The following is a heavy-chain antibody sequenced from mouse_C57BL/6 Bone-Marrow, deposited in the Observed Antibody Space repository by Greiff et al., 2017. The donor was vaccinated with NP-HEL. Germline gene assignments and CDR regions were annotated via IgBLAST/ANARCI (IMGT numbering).Heavy chain of an antibody. J-gene: IGHJ2*01. Sequence: EVQGVESGGGLVQPGGSLKLSCAASGFTFSDYYMYWVRQTPEKRLEWVAYISNGGGSTYYPDTVKGRFTISRDNAKNTLYLQMSRLKSEDTAMYYCARYYDYDGDYFDYWGQGTTLTVSS. CDR2: ISNGGGST. CDR1: GFTFSDYY. V-gene: IGHV5-12*01. CDR3: ARYYDYDGDYFDY. D-gene: IGHD2-4*01.